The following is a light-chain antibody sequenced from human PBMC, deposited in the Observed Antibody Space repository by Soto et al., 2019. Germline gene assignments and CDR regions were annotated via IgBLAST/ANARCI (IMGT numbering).Light chain of an antibody. V-gene: IGLV4-69*01. CDR1: SGHSSYT. CDR2: VNSDGTC. Sequence: QSVLTQSPSASASLGASVKLTCTLNSGHSSYTIAWHQQQPEKGPRFLMKVNSDGTCTKGDGIPDRFSGSSSGAERYLTISSLQSEDEADYYCQTWGTGIPRVFGGGTKLTVL. CDR3: QTWGTGIPRV. J-gene: IGLJ3*02.